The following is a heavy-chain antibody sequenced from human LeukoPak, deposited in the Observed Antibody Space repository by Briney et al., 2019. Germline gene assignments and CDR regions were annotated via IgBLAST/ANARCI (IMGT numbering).Heavy chain of an antibody. D-gene: IGHD1-26*01. V-gene: IGHV3-48*01. CDR2: ISSSSSTI. CDR1: GFTFSSYS. Sequence: GGSLRLSCAASGFTFSSYSMNWVRQAPAKGREWVSYISSSSSTIYYADSVKGRFTISRDNAKDSLYLQMNSLRAEDTAVYYCARGGPLEWEPYYFDYWGQGTLVTVSS. CDR3: ARGGPLEWEPYYFDY. J-gene: IGHJ4*02.